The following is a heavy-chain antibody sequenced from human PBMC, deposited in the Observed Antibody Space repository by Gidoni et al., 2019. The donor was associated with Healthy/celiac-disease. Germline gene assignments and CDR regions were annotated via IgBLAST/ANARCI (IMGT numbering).Heavy chain of an antibody. CDR3: ARGGAVAGKSLVIRRPLDY. CDR2: INHSGST. J-gene: IGHJ4*02. D-gene: IGHD6-19*01. Sequence: QVQLQQWGAGLLKPSETLSLTCAVYGGSFSGYYWSWIRQPPGKGLEWIGEINHSGSTNYNPSLKSRVTISVDTSKNQFSLKLSSVTAADTAVYYCARGGAVAGKSLVIRRPLDYWGQGTLVTVSS. V-gene: IGHV4-34*01. CDR1: GGSFSGYY.